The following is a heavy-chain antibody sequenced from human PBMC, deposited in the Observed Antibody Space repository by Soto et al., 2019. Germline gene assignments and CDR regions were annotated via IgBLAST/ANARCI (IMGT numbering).Heavy chain of an antibody. J-gene: IGHJ4*02. Sequence: GESLKISCKGSGHYFANYWIGWVRQMPGKGLEWMGIINTGDSDTRYSPSLQGQVTISADKSISTAYLQWSSLKASDTAMYYCARHSPRNDCPWLDYWGQGTLVTVSS. CDR2: INTGDSDT. CDR1: GHYFANYW. CDR3: ARHSPRNDCPWLDY. D-gene: IGHD2-21*02. V-gene: IGHV5-51*01.